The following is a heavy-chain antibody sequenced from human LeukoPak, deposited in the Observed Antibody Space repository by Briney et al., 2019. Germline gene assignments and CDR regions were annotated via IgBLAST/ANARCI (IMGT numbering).Heavy chain of an antibody. D-gene: IGHD5-18*01. CDR2: INSDGIST. CDR1: RFTFSRYW. V-gene: IGHV3-74*01. J-gene: IGHJ4*02. Sequence: PGGSLRLSCAASRFTFSRYWMHWVRQAPGKGLVWVSRINSDGISTSYADSVKGRYTISRDNSKNTVSLQMNSLTAEDTAVYFCARHDSFIPYWGQGTPVTVSP. CDR3: ARHDSFIPY.